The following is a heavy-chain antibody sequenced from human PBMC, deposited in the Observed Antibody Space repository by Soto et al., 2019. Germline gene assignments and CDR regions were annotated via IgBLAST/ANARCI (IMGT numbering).Heavy chain of an antibody. V-gene: IGHV1-18*01. CDR2: ISPYNGNT. J-gene: IGHJ5*02. D-gene: IGHD4-17*01. Sequence: QVQLVQSGAEMRKPGASVKVPCKPSGYTFTSTCLTWGSQAPGRGLEWVGWISPYNGNTNYAQKLQGRVTMTADTSTNTVYMELRSLRLDDTAVYYCTRGGEAHYRFDPWGQGTQVTVSS. CDR3: TRGGEAHYRFDP. CDR1: GYTFTSTC.